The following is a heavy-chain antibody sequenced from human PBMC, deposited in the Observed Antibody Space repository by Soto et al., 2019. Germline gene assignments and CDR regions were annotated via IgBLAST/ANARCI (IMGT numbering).Heavy chain of an antibody. CDR3: ARDVVVVAASAQGWFDP. Sequence: VGSLILSCAASGFTFSSYGMHWVRQAPGKGLEWVAVIWYDGSNKYYADSVKGRFTISRDNSKNTLYLQMNSLRAEDTAVYYCARDVVVVAASAQGWFDPWGQGTLVTVSS. CDR2: IWYDGSNK. D-gene: IGHD2-15*01. V-gene: IGHV3-33*01. J-gene: IGHJ5*02. CDR1: GFTFSSYG.